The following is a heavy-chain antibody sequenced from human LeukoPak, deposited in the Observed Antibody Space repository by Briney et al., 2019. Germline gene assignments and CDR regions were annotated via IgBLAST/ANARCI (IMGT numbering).Heavy chain of an antibody. Sequence: GGSLRLSCAASGFTFSSYAMSWVRQAPGKGLEWVSAISGSGGSTYYADSVKGRFTISRDNSKNTLYLQMNSLRAEDTAVYYCAKRPDYGEYQYYFDYWGQGTLVTVSS. J-gene: IGHJ4*02. D-gene: IGHD4-17*01. CDR3: AKRPDYGEYQYYFDY. CDR2: ISGSGGST. CDR1: GFTFSSYA. V-gene: IGHV3-23*01.